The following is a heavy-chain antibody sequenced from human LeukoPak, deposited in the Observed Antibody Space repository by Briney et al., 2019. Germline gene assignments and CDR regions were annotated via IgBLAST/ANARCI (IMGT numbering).Heavy chain of an antibody. D-gene: IGHD3-10*01. CDR1: GFTLSSYS. Sequence: GGSLRLSCAASGFTLSSYSMNWVRQAPGKGLEWVSSISSTSSYIYYADSAKGRFTISRDNSKNTLYLQMNSLRAEDTAVYYCARGLDPGYYFDYWGQGTLVTVSS. CDR2: ISSTSSYI. J-gene: IGHJ4*02. CDR3: ARGLDPGYYFDY. V-gene: IGHV3-21*01.